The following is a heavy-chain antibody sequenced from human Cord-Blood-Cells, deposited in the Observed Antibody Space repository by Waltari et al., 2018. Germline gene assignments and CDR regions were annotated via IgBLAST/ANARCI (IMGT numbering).Heavy chain of an antibody. CDR2: SSWNSGSI. Sequence: EVQLVESGGGLVQPGRSLRLSCAASGFTFDDYAMHWVRQAPGKGLEWGSGSSWNSGSICYADSVKGRFTISRDNAKNSLYLQMNSLRAEDTALYYCAKDIGKAAGPFDYWGQGTLVTVSS. J-gene: IGHJ4*02. D-gene: IGHD6-6*01. V-gene: IGHV3-9*01. CDR3: AKDIGKAAGPFDY. CDR1: GFTFDDYA.